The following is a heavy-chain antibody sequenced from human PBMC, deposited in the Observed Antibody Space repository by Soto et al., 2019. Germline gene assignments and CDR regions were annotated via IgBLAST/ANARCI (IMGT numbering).Heavy chain of an antibody. D-gene: IGHD3-16*01. J-gene: IGHJ4*02. V-gene: IGHV3-30*03. CDR1: GFTFSSLG. CDR3: VTEIGDSNDYPLDY. CDR2: ISNDGSST. Sequence: QVQLVESGGGVVQPGRSLRLSCAASGFTFSSLGMHWVRQAPGKGLEWVAIISNDGSSTYYADSVKGRFTISRDNSKNTLDLQLNSLRTEDTAIYYCVTEIGDSNDYPLDYWGQGTLVTVSS.